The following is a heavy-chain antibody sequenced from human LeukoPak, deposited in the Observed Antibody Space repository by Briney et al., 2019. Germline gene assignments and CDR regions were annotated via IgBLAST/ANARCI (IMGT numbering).Heavy chain of an antibody. D-gene: IGHD3-3*01. CDR3: AREQYYDFWSGYFNYYYYGMDV. CDR1: GYTFTSYG. V-gene: IGHV1-18*01. J-gene: IGHJ6*02. Sequence: ASVKVSCKASGYTFTSYGISWVRQAPGQGLEWMGWISAYNGNTNYAQKLQGRVTMTTDTSTSTAYMELRSPRSDDTAVYYCAREQYYDFWSGYFNYYYYGMDVWGQGTTVTVSS. CDR2: ISAYNGNT.